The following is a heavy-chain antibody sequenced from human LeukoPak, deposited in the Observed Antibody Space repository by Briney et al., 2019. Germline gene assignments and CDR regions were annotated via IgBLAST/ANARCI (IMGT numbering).Heavy chain of an antibody. J-gene: IGHJ4*02. V-gene: IGHV3-53*01. CDR3: ASWPVGWYGEDS. Sequence: GGSLRLSCAASGFTVSSNYMSWVRQVPGKGLEWVSVIYGGGSTYYADSVKGRFTISRDTPKNTLYLQMNSLRVEDTAVYYCASWPVGWYGEDSWGQGTLVTVSS. D-gene: IGHD6-19*01. CDR2: IYGGGST. CDR1: GFTVSSNY.